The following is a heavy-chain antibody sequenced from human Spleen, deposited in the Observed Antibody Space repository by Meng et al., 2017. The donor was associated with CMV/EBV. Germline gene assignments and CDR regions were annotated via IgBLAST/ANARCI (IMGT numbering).Heavy chain of an antibody. Sequence: GGSLRLSCATSGFDVSTNHMSWVRQAPWKGLQWVSVIYTCGGTNYADSVKGRFSISRDNPKNTLYLQMNSLRAEDTAVYYCARVLITMVRGGREVSGMDVWGQGTTVTVSS. D-gene: IGHD3-10*01. CDR2: IYTCGGT. J-gene: IGHJ6*02. CDR1: GFDVSTNH. CDR3: ARVLITMVRGGREVSGMDV. V-gene: IGHV3-53*01.